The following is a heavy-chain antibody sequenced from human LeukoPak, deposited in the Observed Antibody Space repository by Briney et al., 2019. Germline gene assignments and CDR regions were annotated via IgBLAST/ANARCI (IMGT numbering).Heavy chain of an antibody. CDR1: GFTFSSYW. Sequence: GGSLRLSCAASGFTFSSYWMHWVRQAPGKGLVWVSRINSDGSSTSYADSVKGRFTISRDNATNTLYLQMNSLRAEDTAVYYCARGRQWLRGWFDPWGQGTLVTVSS. CDR2: INSDGSST. CDR3: ARGRQWLRGWFDP. V-gene: IGHV3-74*01. J-gene: IGHJ5*02. D-gene: IGHD6-19*01.